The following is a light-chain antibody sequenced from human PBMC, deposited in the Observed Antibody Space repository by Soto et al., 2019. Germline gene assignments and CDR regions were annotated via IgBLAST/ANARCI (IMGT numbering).Light chain of an antibody. J-gene: IGLJ1*01. CDR1: SSDVGGYNY. V-gene: IGLV2-14*01. Sequence: QCALTQPASVSGSPGQSITISCTGTSSDVGGYNYVSWYQQQPGKAPKFMIYDVTNRPSGVSNRFSGSKSGNTASLTISGLQAEDEADYYCCSYTTSNTRQIVFGTGTRSPS. CDR2: DVT. CDR3: CSYTTSNTRQIV.